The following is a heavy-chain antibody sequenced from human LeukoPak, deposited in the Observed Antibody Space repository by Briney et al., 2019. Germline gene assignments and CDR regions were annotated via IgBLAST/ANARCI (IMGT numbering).Heavy chain of an antibody. CDR1: GFTFSGYG. V-gene: IGHV3-33*06. D-gene: IGHD1-7*01. CDR2: IWYDGSNK. Sequence: QPGRSLRLSCAASGFTFSGYGMHWVRQAPGKGLEWVAVIWYDGSNKYYADSVKGRFTISRDNSKNTLYLQMNSLRAEDTAVYYCANSYNWNSYFDYWGQGTLVTVSS. CDR3: ANSYNWNSYFDY. J-gene: IGHJ4*02.